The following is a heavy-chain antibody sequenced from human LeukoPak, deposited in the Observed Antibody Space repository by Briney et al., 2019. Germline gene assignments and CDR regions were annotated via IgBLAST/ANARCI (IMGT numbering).Heavy chain of an antibody. J-gene: IGHJ4*02. Sequence: ASVKVSCKASGYTFTSYAMHWVRQAPGQRLEWMGWINAGNGNTKYSQKFQGRVTITRDTSASTAYMELSSLRSEDTSIYYRARDMSSGWSFDYWGQGTLVTVSS. V-gene: IGHV1-3*01. CDR1: GYTFTSYA. CDR3: ARDMSSGWSFDY. D-gene: IGHD6-19*01. CDR2: INAGNGNT.